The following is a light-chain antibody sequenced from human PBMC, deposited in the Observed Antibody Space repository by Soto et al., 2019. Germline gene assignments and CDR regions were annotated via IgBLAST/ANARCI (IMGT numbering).Light chain of an antibody. Sequence: QSALTQPPSASASLGASVTLTCTLSSGYSNYKVDWYQQRPGKGPRFVMRVGTGGIVGSKGDGIPDRFSVLASGLNRYLTTKNIQEEDEGDYHCGADHGSGNNFVVVFGGGTQLTVL. CDR2: VGTGGIVG. CDR1: SGYSNYK. V-gene: IGLV9-49*01. CDR3: GADHGSGNNFVVV. J-gene: IGLJ2*01.